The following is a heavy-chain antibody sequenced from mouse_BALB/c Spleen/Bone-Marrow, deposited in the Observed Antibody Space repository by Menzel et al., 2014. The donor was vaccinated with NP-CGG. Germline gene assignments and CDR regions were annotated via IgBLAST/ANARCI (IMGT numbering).Heavy chain of an antibody. CDR1: GYTFSSYW. J-gene: IGHJ2*01. CDR3: ATGET. V-gene: IGHV1-9*01. Sequence: VQLQQSGAELMKPGASVKISCKATGYTFSSYWIEWVKQRPGHGLEWIGEILPGSGSTNYNEKFKSKATLTVDTSSSTAYMQLSSLTSEDSAVYYCATGETWGQGTTLTVSS. CDR2: ILPGSGST.